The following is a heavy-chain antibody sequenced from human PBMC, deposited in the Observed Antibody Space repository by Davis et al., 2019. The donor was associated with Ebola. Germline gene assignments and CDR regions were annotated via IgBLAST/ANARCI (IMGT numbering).Heavy chain of an antibody. CDR3: ARDGLSGTRLWFGELTPYYYGMDV. CDR2: IKEDGGEK. Sequence: GGSLRLSCAASGLIFNNYWMSWIRQAPGKGPEWVAIIKEDGGEKYYVDSVKGRFTISRDNAKNSLYLQMNSLRAEDTAVYYCARDGLSGTRLWFGELTPYYYGMDVWGKGTTVTVSS. CDR1: GLIFNNYW. V-gene: IGHV3-7*01. D-gene: IGHD3-10*01. J-gene: IGHJ6*04.